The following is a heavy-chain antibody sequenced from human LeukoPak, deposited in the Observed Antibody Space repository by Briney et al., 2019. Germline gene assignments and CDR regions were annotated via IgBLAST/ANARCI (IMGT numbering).Heavy chain of an antibody. Sequence: ASVKVSCKASGYTFTSYAISWVRQAPGQGLEWMGGIIPIFGTANYAQKFKGRVTITTDESTSTAYMELSSLRSEDTAVYYCARDGVGATSGALYWGQGTLVTISS. CDR3: ARDGVGATSGALY. V-gene: IGHV1-69*05. CDR1: GYTFTSYA. D-gene: IGHD1-26*01. CDR2: IIPIFGTA. J-gene: IGHJ4*02.